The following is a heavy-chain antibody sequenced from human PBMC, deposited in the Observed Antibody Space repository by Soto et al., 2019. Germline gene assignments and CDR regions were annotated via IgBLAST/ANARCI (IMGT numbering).Heavy chain of an antibody. J-gene: IGHJ6*02. CDR2: IYYSGST. D-gene: IGHD5-18*01. CDR1: GGSISSGDYY. V-gene: IGHV4-30-4*01. Sequence: PSETLSLTCTVSGGSISSGDYYWSWIRQPPGKGLEWIGYIYYSGSTYYNPSLKSRVTISVDTSKNQFSLKLSSVTAADTAVYYCARELVTYYYYGMDVWGQGTTVTVFS. CDR3: ARELVTYYYYGMDV.